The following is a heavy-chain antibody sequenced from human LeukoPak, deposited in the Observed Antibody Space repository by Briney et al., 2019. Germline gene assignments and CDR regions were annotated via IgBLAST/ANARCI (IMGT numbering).Heavy chain of an antibody. D-gene: IGHD1-26*01. CDR2: ISYDGSNK. Sequence: GGSLRLSCAASGFTFSSYAMHWVRQAPGKGLEWVAVISYDGSNKYYADSVKGRFTISRDNSKNTLYLQMNSLRAEDTAVYYCARYSGSYQPAFDIWGQGTMVTVSS. CDR1: GFTFSSYA. CDR3: ARYSGSYQPAFDI. V-gene: IGHV3-30*04. J-gene: IGHJ3*02.